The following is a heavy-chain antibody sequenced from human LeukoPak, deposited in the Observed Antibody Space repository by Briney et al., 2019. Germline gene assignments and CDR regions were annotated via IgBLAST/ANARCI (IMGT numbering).Heavy chain of an antibody. J-gene: IGHJ4*02. V-gene: IGHV4-34*01. CDR3: ARSLLTGTTDY. CDR1: GGSFSGYY. D-gene: IGHD1-7*01. CDR2: INHSGSA. Sequence: SETLSLTCAVSGGSFSGYYWTWIRQPPGKGLEWIGEINHSGSANYNPSLKSRVTISLDTSKNQFSLKLSSVTAADTAVYYCARSLLTGTTDYWGQGTLVTVSS.